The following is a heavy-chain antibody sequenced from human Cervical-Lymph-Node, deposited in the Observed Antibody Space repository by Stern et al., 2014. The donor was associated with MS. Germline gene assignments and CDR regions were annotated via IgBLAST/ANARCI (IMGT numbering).Heavy chain of an antibody. J-gene: IGHJ6*02. CDR2: ISYDGSNK. CDR3: AKHSLYGMDV. Sequence: VQLVESGGGVVQPGRSLRLSCAASGFTFSSYGMHWVRQAPGKGLEWVAVISYDGSNKYYADSVKGRFTISRDNSKNTLYLQMNSLRAEDTAVYYCAKHSLYGMDVWGQGTTVTVSS. CDR1: GFTFSSYG. V-gene: IGHV3-30*18.